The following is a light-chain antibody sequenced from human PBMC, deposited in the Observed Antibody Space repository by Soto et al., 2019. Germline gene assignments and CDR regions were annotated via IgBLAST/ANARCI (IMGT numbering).Light chain of an antibody. Sequence: DIVLTQSPATLSLSPGERATLSCRASQSVGTYLAWHQHKPGQAPRLLIYDGSNRATGIPDRISGSGSGTDFTLTISSLAPEDFAVFYCQQRGKWPPYTFGQGTKVEIK. CDR2: DGS. CDR3: QQRGKWPPYT. J-gene: IGKJ2*01. CDR1: QSVGTY. V-gene: IGKV3-11*01.